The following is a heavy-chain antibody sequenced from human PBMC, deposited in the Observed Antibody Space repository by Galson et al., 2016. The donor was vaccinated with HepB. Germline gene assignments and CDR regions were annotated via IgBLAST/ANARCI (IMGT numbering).Heavy chain of an antibody. D-gene: IGHD6-19*01. CDR1: GFTFNSYW. CDR2: TRRDGPSI. Sequence: SLRLSCAASGFTFNSYWMHWVRQAPGKGLVWVSRTRRDGPSIIYADSVKGRFTISSDNAKNTLYLQMNSLSAEDTAVYYCARQQWPRVFDYWGQGTLVTVSP. CDR3: ARQQWPRVFDY. J-gene: IGHJ4*02. V-gene: IGHV3-74*01.